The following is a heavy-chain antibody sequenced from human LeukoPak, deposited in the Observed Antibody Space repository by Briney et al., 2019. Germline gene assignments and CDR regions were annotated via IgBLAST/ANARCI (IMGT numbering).Heavy chain of an antibody. CDR3: TGGALDY. J-gene: IGHJ4*02. Sequence: GGSLRLSCAASGFTFSDYWMSWVRQAPGQGLEWVAKINQDGREQHFVDSVKGRFTISRDNAQNSLFLQMASLRAEDTAVYYCTGGALDYWGQGALVSVSS. CDR1: GFTFSDYW. V-gene: IGHV3-7*04. CDR2: INQDGREQ.